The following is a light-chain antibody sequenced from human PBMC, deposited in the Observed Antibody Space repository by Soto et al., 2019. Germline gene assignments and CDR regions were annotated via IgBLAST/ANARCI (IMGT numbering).Light chain of an antibody. CDR2: AAS. V-gene: IGKV1-6*01. Sequence: IHMTQSPSTLSGSVGDRVTIICRASQTISSWLAWYQQKPGKAPKLLIYAASTLQSGVPSRFSGSASGTDFNLTISSLQTEDFATYYCLQDYNYPRTFGQGTKVDIK. CDR3: LQDYNYPRT. CDR1: QTISSW. J-gene: IGKJ1*01.